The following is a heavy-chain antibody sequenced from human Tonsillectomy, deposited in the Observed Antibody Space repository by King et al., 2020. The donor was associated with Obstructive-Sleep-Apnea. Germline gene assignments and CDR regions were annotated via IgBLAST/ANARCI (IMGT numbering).Heavy chain of an antibody. D-gene: IGHD3-10*01. V-gene: IGHV3-30-3*01. CDR1: VFTFSSYA. CDR2: ISYDGSNK. CDR3: ARAGGSGSRYWYFDL. Sequence: VQLVESGGGVVQPGRSLRLSCAASVFTFSSYAMHCVRQAPGKGLEWVAVISYDGSNKFNADSVKGRFPISRDNSKNTLYLQMNSLRAEDTAVYYCARAGGSGSRYWYFDLWGRGTLVTVSS. J-gene: IGHJ2*01.